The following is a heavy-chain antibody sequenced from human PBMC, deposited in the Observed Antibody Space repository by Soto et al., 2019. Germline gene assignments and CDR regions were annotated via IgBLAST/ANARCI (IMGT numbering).Heavy chain of an antibody. D-gene: IGHD3-16*01. CDR2: IKSKTNDGTI. V-gene: IGHV3-15*05. CDR3: TVPDDYDDY. J-gene: IGHJ4*02. Sequence: EVQLVESGGGLVKPGGSLRLSCAGSGFTFSNAWMSWVRQAPGKGLEWIGRIKSKTNDGTIDYAAPVKGRFTISRDDSKNTLYLQMSSLKTEDTAVYYCTVPDDYDDYWGQGTLVTVSS. CDR1: GFTFSNAW.